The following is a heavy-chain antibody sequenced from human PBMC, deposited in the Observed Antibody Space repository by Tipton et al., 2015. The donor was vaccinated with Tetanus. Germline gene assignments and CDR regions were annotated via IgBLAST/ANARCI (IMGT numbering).Heavy chain of an antibody. D-gene: IGHD5-24*01. J-gene: IGHJ3*01. CDR1: GFTFSSFG. CDR2: ISHSGSS. CDR3: ARGGRDAYNNPLGAFDV. V-gene: IGHV4-34*08. Sequence: LRLSCAASGFTFSSFGISWVRQSPGKGLEWIGEISHSGSSSYSPSLKSRVTISVDTSKNQFSLRLRSVAAADTAVYYCARGGRDAYNNPLGAFDVWGRGTTVTVSS.